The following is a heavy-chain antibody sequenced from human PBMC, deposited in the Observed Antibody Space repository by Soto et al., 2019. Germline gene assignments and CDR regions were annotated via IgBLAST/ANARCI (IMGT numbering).Heavy chain of an antibody. V-gene: IGHV1-69*01. CDR1: GGTFNNYA. D-gene: IGHD5-12*01. J-gene: IGHJ4*02. Sequence: QVQLVQSGAEVKRPGSSVKVSCKASGGTFNNYALSLVRQAPGQGLEWVGGIIPIFNSENYAQKLQGRVTITADDSTSTAYMELRSLRPDDTAVYYCAIEVTVASYSFDCWGQGTLVPVSA. CDR3: AIEVTVASYSFDC. CDR2: IIPIFNSE.